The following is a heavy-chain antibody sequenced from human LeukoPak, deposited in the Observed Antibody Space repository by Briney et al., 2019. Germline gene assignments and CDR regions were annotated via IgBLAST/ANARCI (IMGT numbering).Heavy chain of an antibody. Sequence: SETLSLTCAVSGGSISSSNWWSWVRQPPGKGLEWIGEIYHSGSTNYNPSLKSRVTISVDKSKNQFSLKLSSVTAADTAVYYCAAVGYLTVTRPIHYWGQGTLVTVSS. CDR1: GGSISSSNW. CDR2: IYHSGST. V-gene: IGHV4-4*02. D-gene: IGHD4-17*01. J-gene: IGHJ4*02. CDR3: AAVGYLTVTRPIHY.